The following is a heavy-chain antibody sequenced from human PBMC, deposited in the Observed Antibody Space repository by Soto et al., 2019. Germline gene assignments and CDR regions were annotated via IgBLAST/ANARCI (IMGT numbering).Heavy chain of an antibody. D-gene: IGHD3-10*01. CDR2: INGDGTRA. CDR3: ARGGAAGRGDAIDI. J-gene: IGHJ3*02. CDR1: GFTFRNQW. V-gene: IGHV3-74*01. Sequence: EVQLEESGGGSVQLGESLRVSCVASGFTFRNQWMHWVRQVPGKGLVWVCRINGDGTRASYADFVKGRFTISRDNAQNLIFLQLNSRRVDDTGVYHCARGGAAGRGDAIDIWGPGTTVAVSS.